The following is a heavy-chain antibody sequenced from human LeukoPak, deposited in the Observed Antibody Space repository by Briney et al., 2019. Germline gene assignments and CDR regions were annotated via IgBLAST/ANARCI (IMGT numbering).Heavy chain of an antibody. V-gene: IGHV3-23*01. CDR1: GFTFSSYA. CDR3: AKVQGYCSSTSCSNTNPNFDY. D-gene: IGHD2-2*01. Sequence: AGGSLRLSCAASGFTFSSYAMSWVRQAPGKGLEWVSAISGSGGSTYYADSVKGRFTISRDNSKNTLYLQMNSLRAEDTAVYHCAKVQGYCSSTSCSNTNPNFDYWGQGTLVTVSS. CDR2: ISGSGGST. J-gene: IGHJ4*02.